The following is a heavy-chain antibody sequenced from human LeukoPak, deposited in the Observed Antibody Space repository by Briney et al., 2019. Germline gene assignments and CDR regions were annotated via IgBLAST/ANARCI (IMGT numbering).Heavy chain of an antibody. D-gene: IGHD6-6*01. CDR2: IKQEGSEK. CDR1: GFTFSNYW. Sequence: GGSLRLSCAASGFTFSNYWMSWVRQGPGKGLEWVSNIKQEGSEKYYVDSVKGRFTISRDNAENSLFLQMNSLRAEDTAVYYCARVYRSSSGYCFDYWAQGTLVTVSS. V-gene: IGHV3-7*01. CDR3: ARVYRSSSGYCFDY. J-gene: IGHJ4*02.